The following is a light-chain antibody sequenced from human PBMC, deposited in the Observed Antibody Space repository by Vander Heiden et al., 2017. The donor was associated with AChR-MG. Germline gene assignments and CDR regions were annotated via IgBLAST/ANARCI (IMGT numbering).Light chain of an antibody. V-gene: IGLV3-19*01. CDR3: NSQDRSGHQLI. J-gene: IGLJ2*01. CDR2: ADH. CDR1: SLRRYS. Sequence: SSQLAPDPAVSVALGQTVRTTCPGDSLRRYSASWYQPKPRHAPFIVTYADHSRPAVIPDRCSGCSSENTASLTSTGAQAEDDEDYYCNSQDRSGHQLIFGGGTKVTVL.